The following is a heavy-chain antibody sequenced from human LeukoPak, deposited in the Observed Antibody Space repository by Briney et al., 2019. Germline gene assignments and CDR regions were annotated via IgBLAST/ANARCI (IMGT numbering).Heavy chain of an antibody. Sequence: GAPVKVSCKASGYTFTSYDINWVRQATGQGLEWMGWMNPNSGNTGYAQKFQGRVTITRNTSISTAYMELSSLRSEDTAVYYCARSWAPDYYDSSGYYFWFDPWGQGTLVTVSS. D-gene: IGHD3-22*01. CDR2: MNPNSGNT. V-gene: IGHV1-8*03. CDR1: GYTFTSYD. J-gene: IGHJ5*02. CDR3: ARSWAPDYYDSSGYYFWFDP.